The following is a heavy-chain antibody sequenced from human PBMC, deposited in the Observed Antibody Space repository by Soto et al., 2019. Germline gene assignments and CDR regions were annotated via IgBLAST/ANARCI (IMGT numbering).Heavy chain of an antibody. CDR1: GGSFSGYY. J-gene: IGHJ2*01. D-gene: IGHD3-10*01. V-gene: IGHV4-34*01. CDR2: INHSGST. Sequence: QVQLQQWGAGLLKPSETLSLTCAVYGGSFSGYYWSWIRQPPGKGLEWIGEINHSGSTNYNPSLKRRVAISVDTSKNQFSLKLSSVTDADTAVYYGARVRHYYGHWYFDLWGRGTLVTVSS. CDR3: ARVRHYYGHWYFDL.